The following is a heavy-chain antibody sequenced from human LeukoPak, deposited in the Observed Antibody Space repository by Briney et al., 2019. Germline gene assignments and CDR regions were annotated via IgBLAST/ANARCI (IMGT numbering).Heavy chain of an antibody. J-gene: IGHJ6*04. CDR1: GGSISSYY. V-gene: IGHV4-59*01. CDR3: AREKYYDILTGLMDV. CDR2: IYYSGST. D-gene: IGHD3-9*01. Sequence: ETLSLTCTVSGGSISSYYWSWLRQPPGKGLEWIGYIYYSGSTNYNPSLKSRVTISVDTSKNQFSLKLSSVTAADTAVYYCAREKYYDILTGLMDVWGKGTTVTVSS.